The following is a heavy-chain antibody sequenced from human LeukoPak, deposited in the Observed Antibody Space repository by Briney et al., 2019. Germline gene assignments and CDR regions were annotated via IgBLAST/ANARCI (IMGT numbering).Heavy chain of an antibody. D-gene: IGHD2-15*01. CDR2: ISGSGGFT. J-gene: IGHJ4*02. Sequence: PGGSLRLSCAASGFTFSDSAMTWVRQAPGKGLEWVSAISGSGGFTYYADSVKGRFTISRDNSKNTLYLQMNSLRAEDTAVYYCAKDAVRILNLFDYWGQGTLVTVSS. CDR1: GFTFSDSA. V-gene: IGHV3-23*01. CDR3: AKDAVRILNLFDY.